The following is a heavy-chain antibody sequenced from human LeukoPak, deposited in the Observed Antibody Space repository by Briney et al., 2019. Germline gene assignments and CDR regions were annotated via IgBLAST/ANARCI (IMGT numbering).Heavy chain of an antibody. V-gene: IGHV3-7*03. D-gene: IGHD4-17*01. CDR2: IRQDGSEK. CDR1: GFSFGSYW. Sequence: GSLRLSCAASGFSFGSYWMSWVRQAPGKGLEWVANIRQDGSEKYYVDSVKGRFTISRDNAKNSLYLQMNSLRAEDTAVYYCAKASEAVTRYFDYWGQGTLVTVSS. CDR3: AKASEAVTRYFDY. J-gene: IGHJ4*02.